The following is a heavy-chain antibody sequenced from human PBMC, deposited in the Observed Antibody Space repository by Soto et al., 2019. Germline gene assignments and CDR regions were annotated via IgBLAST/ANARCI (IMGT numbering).Heavy chain of an antibody. V-gene: IGHV3-33*01. CDR2: IWYDGSNN. J-gene: IGHJ3*01. CDR1: GFTYRSHG. Sequence: QVQLVESGGGVVQPGRSLRLSCAVSGFTYRSHGMHWVRQAPGKGLEWVAVIWYDGSNNYYADSVKGRFTISSDNSKNMLYLQMNSLRAEDMGVYFCARDRAGALDVWGQGTVVSVSS. CDR3: ARDRAGALDV. D-gene: IGHD3-10*01.